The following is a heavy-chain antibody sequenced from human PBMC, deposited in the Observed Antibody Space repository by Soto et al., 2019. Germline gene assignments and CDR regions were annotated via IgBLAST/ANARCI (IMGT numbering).Heavy chain of an antibody. V-gene: IGHV1-18*01. CDR3: ARDLADYYGSGSYYILSWFEP. J-gene: IGHJ5*02. D-gene: IGHD3-10*01. CDR1: GYTFTSYG. Sequence: GASVKVSCKASGYTFTSYGISWVRQAPGQGLEWMGWISAYNGNTNYAQKLQGRVTMTTDTSTSTAYMELRSLRSDDTAVYYCARDLADYYGSGSYYILSWFEPWGQGTLVSVSS. CDR2: ISAYNGNT.